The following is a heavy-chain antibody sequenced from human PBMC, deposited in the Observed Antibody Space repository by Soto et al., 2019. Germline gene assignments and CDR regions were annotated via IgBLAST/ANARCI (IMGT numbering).Heavy chain of an antibody. Sequence: ASVKVSCKVSGYTLTELSMHWVRQAPGKGLEWMGGFDPEDGETIYAQKFQGRVTMTEDTSTDTAYMELSSLRSEDTAVYYCATIGGYDYIWVSYRPLHYWGQGSLVTVSS. CDR2: FDPEDGET. CDR1: GYTLTELS. CDR3: ATIGGYDYIWVSYRPLHY. J-gene: IGHJ4*02. V-gene: IGHV1-24*01. D-gene: IGHD3-16*02.